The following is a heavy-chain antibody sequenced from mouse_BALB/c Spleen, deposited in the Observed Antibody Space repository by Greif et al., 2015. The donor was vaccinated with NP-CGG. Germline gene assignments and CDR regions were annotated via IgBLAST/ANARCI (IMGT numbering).Heavy chain of an antibody. CDR1: GYTFTSYW. Sequence: LKESGSELVRPGASVKLSCKASGYTFTSYWMHWVKQRHGQGLEWIGNIYPGSGSTNYDEKFKSKGTLTVDTSSSTAYMHLSSLTSEDSAVYYCTRDGSYGGFAYWGQGTLVTVSA. CDR3: TRDGSYGGFAY. D-gene: IGHD2-3*01. V-gene: IGHV1S22*01. CDR2: IYPGSGST. J-gene: IGHJ3*01.